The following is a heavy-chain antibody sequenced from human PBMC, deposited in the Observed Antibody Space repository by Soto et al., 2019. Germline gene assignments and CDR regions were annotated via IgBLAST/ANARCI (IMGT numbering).Heavy chain of an antibody. Sequence: GGSLRLSCAASGFTFSSYGMHWVRQAPGKGLEWVAVIWYDGSNKYYADSVKGRFTISRDNSKNTLYLQMNSLRAEDTAVYYCARERAAAGRWYYYYGMDVWGQGTTVTVSS. V-gene: IGHV3-33*01. CDR3: ARERAAAGRWYYYYGMDV. CDR1: GFTFSSYG. CDR2: IWYDGSNK. D-gene: IGHD6-13*01. J-gene: IGHJ6*02.